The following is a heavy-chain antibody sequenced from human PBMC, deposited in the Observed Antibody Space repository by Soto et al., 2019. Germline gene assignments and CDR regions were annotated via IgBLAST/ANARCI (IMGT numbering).Heavy chain of an antibody. Sequence: PSETLSLTCTVSGGSISSYYWSWIRQPAGRGLEWIGRIYTSGSSNYNPSLKRRVTMSVDTSKNRFSLKLSSVTAADTAVYYCARGPRVRGVILLYYFEYWGQGTLVTSPQ. CDR1: GGSISSYY. V-gene: IGHV4-4*07. J-gene: IGHJ4*02. D-gene: IGHD3-10*01. CDR3: ARGPRVRGVILLYYFEY. CDR2: IYTSGSS.